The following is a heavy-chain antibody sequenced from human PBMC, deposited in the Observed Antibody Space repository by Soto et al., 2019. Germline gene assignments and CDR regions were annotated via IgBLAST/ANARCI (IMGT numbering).Heavy chain of an antibody. CDR3: ARRTGPEYYYDSSGYYGRQD. D-gene: IGHD3-22*01. CDR1: GGTFSSYA. CDR2: IIPIFGTA. Sequence: SVKVSCKASGGTFSSYAISWVRQAPGQGLEWMGGIIPIFGTANYAQKFQGRVTITADESTSTAYMELSSLRSEDTAVYYCARRTGPEYYYDSSGYYGRQDWGQGTPVTVSS. V-gene: IGHV1-69*13. J-gene: IGHJ4*02.